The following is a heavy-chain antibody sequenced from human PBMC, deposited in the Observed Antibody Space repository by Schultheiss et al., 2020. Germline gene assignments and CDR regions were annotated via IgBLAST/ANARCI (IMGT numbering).Heavy chain of an antibody. J-gene: IGHJ6*02. V-gene: IGHV1-18*01. CDR1: GYTFTSYG. CDR3: AREPYYRGKYYYGMDV. D-gene: IGHD1-26*01. CDR2: ISAYNGNT. Sequence: ASVKVSCKASGYTFTSYGISWVRQAPGQGLEWMGWISAYNGNTNYAQKLQGRVTMTTDTSTSTAYMELRSLRSDDTAVYYCAREPYYRGKYYYGMDVWGQGTTVTVSS.